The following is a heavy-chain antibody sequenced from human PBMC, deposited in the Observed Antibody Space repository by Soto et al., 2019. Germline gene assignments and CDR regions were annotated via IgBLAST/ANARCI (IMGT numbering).Heavy chain of an antibody. CDR1: GFTFSNFA. CDR3: ARARIGAAGTKYYFDY. D-gene: IGHD6-13*01. V-gene: IGHV3-64*07. CDR2: ISSTGASI. J-gene: IGHJ4*02. Sequence: EVQLAESGGGLVQPGGSLRLSCAASGFTFSNFAVHWVRQAPGKGPEFVSGISSTGASIFYADSVKGRVTSSRDNSKNTVNLQMGSLKPEDTAVYYCARARIGAAGTKYYFDYWGRGTLVTVSS.